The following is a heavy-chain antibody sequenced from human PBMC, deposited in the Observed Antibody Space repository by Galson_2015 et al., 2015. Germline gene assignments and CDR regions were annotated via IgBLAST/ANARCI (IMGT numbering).Heavy chain of an antibody. CDR3: ARDITGEMDP. D-gene: IGHD1-14*01. CDR2: IYYSGST. Sequence: LSLTCTVSGGSISSYYWSWIRQPPGKGLERIGYIYYSGSTNYNPSLKSRVTISVDTSKNQFSLKLSSVTAADTAVYYCARDITGEMDPWGQGTLVTVSS. V-gene: IGHV4-59*01. CDR1: GGSISSYY. J-gene: IGHJ5*02.